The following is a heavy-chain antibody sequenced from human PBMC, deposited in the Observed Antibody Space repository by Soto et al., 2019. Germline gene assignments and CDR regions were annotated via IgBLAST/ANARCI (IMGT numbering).Heavy chain of an antibody. D-gene: IGHD3-10*01. CDR3: ARWFTYGNFDYFDY. J-gene: IGHJ4*02. Sequence: PGGSLRLSCAASVFPFSSYWMHWFRQAPGKGLVWVSRINSGGGTTTYADSVKGRFTISRDNAKNTLYLQMNGLRAEDTAVYYCARWFTYGNFDYFDYWGQGTQVTVSS. CDR1: VFPFSSYW. CDR2: INSGGGTT. V-gene: IGHV3-74*01.